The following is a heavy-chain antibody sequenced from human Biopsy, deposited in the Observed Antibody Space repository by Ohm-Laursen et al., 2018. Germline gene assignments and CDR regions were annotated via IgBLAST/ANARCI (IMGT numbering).Heavy chain of an antibody. CDR2: ISNRGST. D-gene: IGHD3-3*01. V-gene: IGHV4-59*01. J-gene: IGHJ3*01. CDR3: ARLYRLDDYWNDDPPDAFDV. CDR1: GGSISSDY. Sequence: TLSLTCTVSGGSISSDYWSWTRQSPGKGLEWIGYISNRGSTNYNPSLRGRVTISVDTSKNQFSLKLSSVTAADTAVFFCARLYRLDDYWNDDPPDAFDVWGQGTMVTVSS.